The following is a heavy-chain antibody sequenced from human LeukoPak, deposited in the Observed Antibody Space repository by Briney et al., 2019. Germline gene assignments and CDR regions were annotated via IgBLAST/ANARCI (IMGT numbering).Heavy chain of an antibody. CDR3: ARGSWSGSYWPYYYYGMDV. V-gene: IGHV4-59*01. CDR1: GGSISSYY. J-gene: IGHJ6*02. CDR2: IYYSGST. Sequence: SETLSLTCTVAGGSISSYYWSWIRQPPGKGQEWIGDIYYSGSTNYNPSLKSRVTISVDTSKNQFSLKLSSVTAADTAVYYCARGSWSGSYWPYYYYGMDVWGQGTTVTVSS. D-gene: IGHD1-26*01.